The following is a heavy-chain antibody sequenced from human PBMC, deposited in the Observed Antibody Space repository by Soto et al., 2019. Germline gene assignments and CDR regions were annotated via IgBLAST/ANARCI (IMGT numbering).Heavy chain of an antibody. CDR3: AKSTRIVVVPATNWFDP. CDR2: ISGSGGST. Sequence: EVQLLESGGGLVQPGGSLRLSCAASGFTFSSYAMSWVRQAPGKGLEWVSAISGSGGSTYYADSVKGRFTISRDNSKNTRYLQMNSLRAEDTAVYYCAKSTRIVVVPATNWFDPWGQGTLVTVSS. D-gene: IGHD2-2*01. CDR1: GFTFSSYA. V-gene: IGHV3-23*01. J-gene: IGHJ5*02.